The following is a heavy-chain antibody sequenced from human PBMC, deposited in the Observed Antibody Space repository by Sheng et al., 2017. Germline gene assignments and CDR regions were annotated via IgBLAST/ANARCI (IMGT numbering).Heavy chain of an antibody. Sequence: QVQLVESGGGVVQPGRSLRLSCAASGFTFSSYGMHWVRQAPGKGLEWVAVIWYDGSNKYYADSVKGRFTISRDNSKNTLYLQMNSLRAEDTAVYYCARDKDDDAFDIWGQGTMVTVSS. CDR1: GFTFSSYG. CDR3: ARDKDDDAFDI. V-gene: IGHV3-33*01. J-gene: IGHJ3*02. D-gene: IGHD1-1*01. CDR2: IWYDGSNK.